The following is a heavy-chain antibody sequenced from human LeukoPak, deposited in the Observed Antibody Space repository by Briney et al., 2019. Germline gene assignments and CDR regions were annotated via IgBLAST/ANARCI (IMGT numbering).Heavy chain of an antibody. CDR3: QSRFLEWLLDY. D-gene: IGHD3-3*01. CDR2: IYDTGCT. Sequence: PSETLSLTCTVSGDSIRSNNYYWGWIRQPPGKGLEWIGSIYDTGCTFYNPSLKSRVIISVDTSKNQFSLKLSSVTAADTAVYYCQSRFLEWLLDYWGQGTLVTVSS. V-gene: IGHV4-39*01. J-gene: IGHJ4*02. CDR1: GDSIRSNNYY.